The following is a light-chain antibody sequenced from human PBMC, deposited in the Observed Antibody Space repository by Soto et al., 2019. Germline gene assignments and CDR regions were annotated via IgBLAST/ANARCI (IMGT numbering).Light chain of an antibody. Sequence: EVVLTQSPGTLALSRGERATLSCRASQSVSSSYFAWYQHRPGQAPRLLIFGASSRATGIPDRFSGTGSGTDFTLTISRLEPEDFAVYYCQQYGNSPWTFGQGTKVDNK. CDR2: GAS. CDR1: QSVSSSY. CDR3: QQYGNSPWT. J-gene: IGKJ1*01. V-gene: IGKV3-20*01.